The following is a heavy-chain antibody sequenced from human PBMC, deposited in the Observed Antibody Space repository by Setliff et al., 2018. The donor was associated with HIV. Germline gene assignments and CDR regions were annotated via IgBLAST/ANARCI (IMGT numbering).Heavy chain of an antibody. CDR3: ARTKTEMGYYYGMDI. V-gene: IGHV4-39*01. D-gene: IGHD1-1*01. CDR2: IYHTGST. CDR1: GGSTNSGSYH. Sequence: SETLSLTCTVSGGSTNSGSYHWAWIRQPPGNGLEWIGSIYHTGSTYYKPSLKSRVTISVDTSKDQFSLKLSSVTAADTAVYYCARTKTEMGYYYGMDIWGQGTTVTVSS. J-gene: IGHJ6*02.